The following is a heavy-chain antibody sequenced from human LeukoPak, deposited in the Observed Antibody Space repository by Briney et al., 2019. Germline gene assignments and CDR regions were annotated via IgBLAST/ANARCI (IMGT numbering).Heavy chain of an antibody. CDR1: ALTFSSYW. J-gene: IGHJ4*02. CDR2: INSDGSIT. D-gene: IGHD2-2*02. Sequence: GGSLTLSCAASALTFSSYWMSWVRQAPGKGLVWVSRINSDGSITNYADSVKGRFTISRDNAENTLYLQMNSLRAEDTAVYYCARSTPAVPFNYWGQGTLVTVSS. CDR3: ARSTPAVPFNY. V-gene: IGHV3-74*01.